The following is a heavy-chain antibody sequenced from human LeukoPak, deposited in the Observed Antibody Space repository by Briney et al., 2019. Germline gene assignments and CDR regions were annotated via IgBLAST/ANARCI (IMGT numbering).Heavy chain of an antibody. CDR3: ARGLVVVAQYFQH. CDR1: GFTFSDYY. CDR2: IDTTSTTT. J-gene: IGHJ1*01. D-gene: IGHD2-15*01. Sequence: PGGSLRLSCAASGFTFSDYYMSWIRQAPGKGLEWISYIDTTSTTTNYADSVRGRFTISRDNAKNSLYLQMDSLRAEDTALYYCARGLVVVAQYFQHWGQGTLVTVSS. V-gene: IGHV3-11*06.